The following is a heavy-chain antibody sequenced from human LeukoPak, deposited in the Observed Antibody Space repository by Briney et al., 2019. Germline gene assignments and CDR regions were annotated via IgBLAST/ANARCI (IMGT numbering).Heavy chain of an antibody. CDR1: GGTFSSYA. J-gene: IGHJ4*02. CDR3: ARTPTTVSRYYFDY. D-gene: IGHD4-17*01. Sequence: ASVKVSCKASGGTFSSYAISWVRQAPGQGLEWMGWMNPNSGNTGYAQKFQGRVTMTRNTSISTAYMELSSLRSEDTAVYYCARTPTTVSRYYFDYWGQGTLVTVSS. CDR2: MNPNSGNT. V-gene: IGHV1-8*02.